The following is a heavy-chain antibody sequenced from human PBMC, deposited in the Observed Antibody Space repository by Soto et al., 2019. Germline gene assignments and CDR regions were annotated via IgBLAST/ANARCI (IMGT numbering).Heavy chain of an antibody. CDR2: ISDSGST. CDR1: GGSISNFY. J-gene: IGHJ4*02. CDR3: ARGRRAIFGLIASPQPFDY. V-gene: IGHV4-59*01. Sequence: QVQLHESGPGLVNPSETLSLTCTVSGGSISNFYWSWIRQPPGKGLEYLGDISDSGSTNYNPSLNSRVTISLDTSKNQFSLKLRSVTTADTAVYFCARGRRAIFGLIASPQPFDYWGKGTLFTVSS. D-gene: IGHD3-3*01.